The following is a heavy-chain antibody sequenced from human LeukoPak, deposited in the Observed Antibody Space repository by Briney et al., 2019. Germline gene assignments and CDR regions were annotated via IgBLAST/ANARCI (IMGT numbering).Heavy chain of an antibody. J-gene: IGHJ3*02. CDR1: GGSISSYY. CDR3: ARDYYDSSENAFDI. Sequence: PSETLPLTCTVSGGSISSYYWSWIRQPPGKGLEWIGYIYYSGSTNYNPSLKSRVTISVDTSKNQFSLKLSSVTAADTAVYYCARDYYDSSENAFDIWGQGTMVTVSS. CDR2: IYYSGST. D-gene: IGHD3-22*01. V-gene: IGHV4-59*01.